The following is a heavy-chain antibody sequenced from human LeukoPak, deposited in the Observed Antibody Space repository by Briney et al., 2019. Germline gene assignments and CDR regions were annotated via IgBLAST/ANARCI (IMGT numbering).Heavy chain of an antibody. CDR1: GFTFSTYA. Sequence: GGSLRLSCAASGFTFSTYAMTWVRQAPGKGLEWVSVISNSGYSTYYTDSVKGRFTISRDNSKNTLYLQMNSLRAGDTAVYYCAKDANYFDSGSYLIPFDFWGQGTLVTVSS. D-gene: IGHD3-22*01. CDR2: ISNSGYST. J-gene: IGHJ4*02. CDR3: AKDANYFDSGSYLIPFDF. V-gene: IGHV3-23*01.